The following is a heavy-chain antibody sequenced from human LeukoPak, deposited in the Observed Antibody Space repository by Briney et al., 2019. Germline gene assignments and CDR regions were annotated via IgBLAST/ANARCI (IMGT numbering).Heavy chain of an antibody. CDR1: GGSFSGYY. Sequence: SETLSLTCAVYGGSFSGYYRSWIRQPPGKGLEWIGEINHSGSTNYNPSLKSRVTISVDTSKNQFSLKLSSVTAADTAVYYCARDHVDTAMVHFYYYYYYGMDVWGQGTTVTVSS. CDR3: ARDHVDTAMVHFYYYYYYGMDV. V-gene: IGHV4-34*01. CDR2: INHSGST. J-gene: IGHJ6*02. D-gene: IGHD5-18*01.